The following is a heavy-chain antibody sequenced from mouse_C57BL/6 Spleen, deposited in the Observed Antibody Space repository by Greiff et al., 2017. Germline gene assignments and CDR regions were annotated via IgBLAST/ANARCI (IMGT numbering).Heavy chain of an antibody. Sequence: EVQVVESEGGLVQPGSSMKLSCTASGFTFSDYYMAWVRQVPEKGLEWVANINYDGSSTYYLDSLKSRFIISRDNAKNILYLQMSSLKSEDTATYYCAREDFITTVVSHFDVWGTGTTVTVSS. CDR2: INYDGSST. D-gene: IGHD1-1*01. CDR1: GFTFSDYY. V-gene: IGHV5-16*01. CDR3: AREDFITTVVSHFDV. J-gene: IGHJ1*03.